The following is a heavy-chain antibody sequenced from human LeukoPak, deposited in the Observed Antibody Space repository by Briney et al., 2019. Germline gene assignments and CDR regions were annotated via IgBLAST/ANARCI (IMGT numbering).Heavy chain of an antibody. D-gene: IGHD6-19*01. CDR2: IYSGGST. Sequence: GGSLRLSCAASGFTVSSNYMSWVRQAPGKGLEWVSVIYSGGSTYYADSVKGRFTISRDNSKNTLYLQMNGLRAEDTAVYYCARDPDITVAGRSSTYGMDVWGQGTTVTVSS. V-gene: IGHV3-66*01. CDR1: GFTVSSNY. J-gene: IGHJ6*02. CDR3: ARDPDITVAGRSSTYGMDV.